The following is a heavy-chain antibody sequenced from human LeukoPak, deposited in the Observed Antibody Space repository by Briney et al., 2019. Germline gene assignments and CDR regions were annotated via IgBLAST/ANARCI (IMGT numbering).Heavy chain of an antibody. Sequence: GGSLRLSCAASGFTFSSYGMHWVRQAPGKGLEWVAVIWYDGSNKYYADSVKGRFTISRDNSKNTLYLQMNSLRAEDTAVYYCAREPLGDRVTPVYYFDYWGQGTLVTVSS. J-gene: IGHJ4*02. CDR1: GFTFSSYG. CDR2: IWYDGSNK. V-gene: IGHV3-33*01. D-gene: IGHD4-23*01. CDR3: AREPLGDRVTPVYYFDY.